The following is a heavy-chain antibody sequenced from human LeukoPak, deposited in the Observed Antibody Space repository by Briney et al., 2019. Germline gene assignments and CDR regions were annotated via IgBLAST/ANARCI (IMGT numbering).Heavy chain of an antibody. CDR2: IYSGGTT. D-gene: IGHD5-24*01. J-gene: IGHJ4*02. Sequence: PGGSLSLSCVASGFIVSSDFMSWVRQVPGKGLEWVSIIYSGGTTNYADSVKGRFTISRDNSKNTLYLQMNRLRGEDTAVYYCANRGHWGQGTLVTVSS. V-gene: IGHV3-53*01. CDR1: GFIVSSDF. CDR3: ANRGH.